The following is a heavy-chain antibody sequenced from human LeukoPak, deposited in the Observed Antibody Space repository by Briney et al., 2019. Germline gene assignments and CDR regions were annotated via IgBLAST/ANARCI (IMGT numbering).Heavy chain of an antibody. D-gene: IGHD5-18*01. CDR2: INHSGST. CDR3: ARDNGGGYSYGSWFDP. Sequence: SETLSLTCAVYGGSFSGYYWSWIRQPPGKGLEWIGEINHSGSTNYNPSLKSRVTMSVDTSKNQFSLKLSSVTAADTAVYYCARDNGGGYSYGSWFDPWGQGTLVTVSS. V-gene: IGHV4-34*01. CDR1: GGSFSGYY. J-gene: IGHJ5*02.